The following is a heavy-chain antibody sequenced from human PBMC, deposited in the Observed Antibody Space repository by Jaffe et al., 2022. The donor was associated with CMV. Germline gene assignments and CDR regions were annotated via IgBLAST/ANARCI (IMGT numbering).Heavy chain of an antibody. CDR2: INPNSGGT. D-gene: IGHD3-22*01. CDR1: GYTFTGYY. V-gene: IGHV1-2*04. CDR3: ARDHGDSSGYWNFDY. Sequence: QVQLVQSGAEVKKPGASVKVSCKASGYTFTGYYMHWVRQAPGQGLEWMGWINPNSGGTNYAQKFQGWVTMTRDTSISTAYMELSRLRSDDTAVYYCARDHGDSSGYWNFDYWGQGTLVTVSS. J-gene: IGHJ4*02.